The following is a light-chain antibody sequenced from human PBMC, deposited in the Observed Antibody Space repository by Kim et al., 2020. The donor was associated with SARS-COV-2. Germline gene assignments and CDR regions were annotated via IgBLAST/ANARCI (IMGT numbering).Light chain of an antibody. CDR1: QGVSDW. J-gene: IGKJ1*01. V-gene: IGKV1-5*03. Sequence: DIQMTQSPSTLSASVGDRVTITCRASQGVSDWLAWYQQKPGKPPKLLIYKASKLEDGVPSRFSATESGTEFTLTINSLHPDDYATYYCQQYYSGSRAFGQGTKVDIK. CDR3: QQYYSGSRA. CDR2: KAS.